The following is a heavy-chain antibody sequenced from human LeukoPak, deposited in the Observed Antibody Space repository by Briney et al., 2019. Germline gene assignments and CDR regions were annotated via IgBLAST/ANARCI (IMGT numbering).Heavy chain of an antibody. D-gene: IGHD3-9*01. J-gene: IGHJ5*02. V-gene: IGHV5-51*01. Sequence: GESLKISCKGSGYSFTSYWIGWVRQMPGKGLEWMGIIYPGDFDTRYSPSFQGQVTISADKSISTAYLQWSSLKASDTAMYYCARATPYYDILTGYYPGWFDPWGQGTLVTVSS. CDR1: GYSFTSYW. CDR3: ARATPYYDILTGYYPGWFDP. CDR2: IYPGDFDT.